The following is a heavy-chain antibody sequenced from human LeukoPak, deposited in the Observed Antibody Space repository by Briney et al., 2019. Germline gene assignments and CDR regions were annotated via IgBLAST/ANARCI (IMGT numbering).Heavy chain of an antibody. V-gene: IGHV3-15*01. CDR1: GFTFSNAW. Sequence: PGGSLRLSCAASGFTFSNAWMSWVRQAPGKGLEWVGRIKSKTDGGTTDYAAPGKGRFTISRDDSKNTLYLQMNSLKTEDTAVYYCTTSGYSYGYPYFDYWGQGTLVTVSS. J-gene: IGHJ4*02. D-gene: IGHD5-18*01. CDR3: TTSGYSYGYPYFDY. CDR2: IKSKTDGGTT.